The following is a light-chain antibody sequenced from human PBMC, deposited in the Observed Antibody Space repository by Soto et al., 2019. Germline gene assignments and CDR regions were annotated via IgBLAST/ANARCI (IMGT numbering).Light chain of an antibody. V-gene: IGKV3-20*01. Sequence: EIVLTQSPGTLSVSPGEGVTLSCRASQSVVNNYLAWYQQKPGQALRLLIYGASSRATGIPDRITGSGSGTDFPLPISRRELEDFQVYYCQQYVTPRPFGQGTKGEIK. CDR1: QSVVNNY. J-gene: IGKJ1*01. CDR2: GAS. CDR3: QQYVTPRP.